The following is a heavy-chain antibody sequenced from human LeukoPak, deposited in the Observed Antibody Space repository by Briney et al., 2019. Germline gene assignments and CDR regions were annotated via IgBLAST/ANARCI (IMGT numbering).Heavy chain of an antibody. D-gene: IGHD1-26*01. CDR2: IKLDGSEK. CDR3: ARDRVGATDYFDY. J-gene: IGHJ4*02. V-gene: IGHV3-7*01. Sequence: GGSLRLSCVASGFTFGKYWMSWVRQAPGKGLEWVANIKLDGSEKNYVDSVKGRFTISRDNTKNTLYLQMNSLRAEDTAVYYCARDRVGATDYFDYWGQGTLVTVSS. CDR1: GFTFGKYW.